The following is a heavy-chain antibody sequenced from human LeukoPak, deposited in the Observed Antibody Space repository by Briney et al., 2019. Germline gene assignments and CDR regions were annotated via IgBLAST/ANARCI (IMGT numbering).Heavy chain of an antibody. Sequence: GGSLRLSCAASGFTFSNAWMSWVRQAPGKGLEWVGRIKSKTDGGTTDYAAPVKGRFTISRDDSKNTQYLQMNSLKTEDTAVYYCTTDCLLWFGEACYMDVWGKGTTVTVSS. D-gene: IGHD3-10*01. CDR1: GFTFSNAW. J-gene: IGHJ6*03. CDR3: TTDCLLWFGEACYMDV. V-gene: IGHV3-15*01. CDR2: IKSKTDGGTT.